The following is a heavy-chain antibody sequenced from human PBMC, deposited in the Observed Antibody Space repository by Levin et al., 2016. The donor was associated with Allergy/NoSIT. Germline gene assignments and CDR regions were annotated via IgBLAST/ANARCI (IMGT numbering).Heavy chain of an antibody. V-gene: IGHV1-18*01. CDR2: ISGNNGNA. CDR3: ARVYCAGDCYFDY. CDR1: GYTFTTYG. J-gene: IGHJ4*02. Sequence: ASVKVSCKASGYTFTTYGITWVRQAPGQGLEWMGWISGNNGNANNGRRFQDRVTMTTDTSTSTAHMELRSLRSDDTAVYYCARVYCAGDCYFDYWGQGTLVTVSS. D-gene: IGHD2-21*02.